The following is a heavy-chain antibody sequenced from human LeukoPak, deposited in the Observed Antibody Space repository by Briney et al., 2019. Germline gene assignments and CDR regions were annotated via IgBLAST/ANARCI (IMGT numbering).Heavy chain of an antibody. D-gene: IGHD6-13*01. CDR3: ARDYPSAAGYFDY. Sequence: SETLSPTCTVSGGPISSYYWSWIRQPPGKGLEWIGYIYYSGSTNYNPSLKSRVTISVDTSKNQFSLKLSSVTAADTAVYYCARDYPSAAGYFDYWGQGTLVTVSS. CDR2: IYYSGST. CDR1: GGPISSYY. J-gene: IGHJ4*02. V-gene: IGHV4-59*01.